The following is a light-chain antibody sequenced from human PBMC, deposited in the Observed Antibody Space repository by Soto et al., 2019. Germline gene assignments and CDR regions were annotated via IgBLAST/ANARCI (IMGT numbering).Light chain of an antibody. CDR2: ENN. Sequence: QSVLTQPPSVSAAPGQKVTISCSGFSSNIGNNYVSWYQQVPGTAPKLLIYENNKRPSGIPDRFSGSKSGTSATLDITGLQTGGEAGYYCGTWDSSLSAGVFGGGTKLTVL. J-gene: IGLJ2*01. CDR3: GTWDSSLSAGV. V-gene: IGLV1-51*01. CDR1: SSNIGNNY.